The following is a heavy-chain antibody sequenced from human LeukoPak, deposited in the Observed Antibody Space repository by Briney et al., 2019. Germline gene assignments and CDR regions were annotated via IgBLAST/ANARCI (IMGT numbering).Heavy chain of an antibody. CDR3: ASGDSAVTFFDY. CDR1: GFTFTSYT. D-gene: IGHD4-17*01. V-gene: IGHV3-21*01. CDR2: ISSSSCYI. Sequence: GGSLRLSCAASGFTFTSYTMNWVRQAPGKGLEWVSSISSSSCYIYYADSLKGRFTISRDNAKSSLYLQMNSLRAEDTAVYYCASGDSAVTFFDYWGQGTLVTVSS. J-gene: IGHJ4*02.